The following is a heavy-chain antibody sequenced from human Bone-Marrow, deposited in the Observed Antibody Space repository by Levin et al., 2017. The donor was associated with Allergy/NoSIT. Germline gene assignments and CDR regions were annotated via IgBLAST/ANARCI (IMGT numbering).Heavy chain of an antibody. CDR2: ISGSGGST. V-gene: IGHV3-23*01. D-gene: IGHD3-22*01. Sequence: GGSLRLSCAASGFTFSSYAMSWVRQAPGKGLEWVSAISGSGGSTYYADSVKGRFTISRDNSKNTLYLQMNSLRAEDTAVYYCAKATYYYDSSGYYNYYFDYWGQGTLVTVSS. J-gene: IGHJ4*02. CDR1: GFTFSSYA. CDR3: AKATYYYDSSGYYNYYFDY.